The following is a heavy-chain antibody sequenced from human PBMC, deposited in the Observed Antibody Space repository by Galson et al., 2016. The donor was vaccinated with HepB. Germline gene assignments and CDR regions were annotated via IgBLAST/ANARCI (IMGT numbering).Heavy chain of an antibody. D-gene: IGHD3-3*01. CDR3: AKDLFDFWSGYYTGFDF. Sequence: SLRLSCAASGFTFTFYAMTWVRQAPGKGLEWLSYIAGSGGGIYYADSVKGRFAISRDNSKNTLYLQMNSLRAEDTAVYYCAKDLFDFWSGYYTGFDFWGQGTLVTVSS. CDR2: IAGSGGGI. J-gene: IGHJ4*02. V-gene: IGHV3-23*01. CDR1: GFTFTFYA.